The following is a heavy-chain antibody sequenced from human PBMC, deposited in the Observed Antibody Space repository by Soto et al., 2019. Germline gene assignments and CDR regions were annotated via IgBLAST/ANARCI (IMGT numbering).Heavy chain of an antibody. D-gene: IGHD2-2*01. J-gene: IGHJ4*02. CDR3: ARSSRGLDY. V-gene: IGHV3-72*01. Sequence: GGSLRLSCTASGFTFIDHYMDWVRQAPGKGLEWVGRSRNKANIYTTEYAASVEGRFTMSRDNSNNLLYLQMNNLKTEDTAVYYCARSSRGLDYWGQGIMVTVSS. CDR2: SRNKANIYTT. CDR1: GFTFIDHY.